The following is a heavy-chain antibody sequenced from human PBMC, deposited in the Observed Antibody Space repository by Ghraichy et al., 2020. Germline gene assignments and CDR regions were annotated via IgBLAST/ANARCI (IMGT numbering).Heavy chain of an antibody. CDR3: ARGFLAGGIENDD. D-gene: IGHD2-15*01. CDR2: ISSSSSYI. J-gene: IGHJ4*02. Sequence: GGSLRLSCAASGFIFSSYSMNWVRQAPGKGPEWVSSISSSSSYIYYADSVKGRFTISRDNAKNSLYLQMNSLRAEDTAVYYCARGFLAGGIENDDWSQGTLVTVSS. V-gene: IGHV3-21*01. CDR1: GFIFSSYS.